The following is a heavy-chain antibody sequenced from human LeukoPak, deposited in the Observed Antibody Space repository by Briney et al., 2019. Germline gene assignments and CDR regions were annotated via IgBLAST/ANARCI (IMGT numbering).Heavy chain of an antibody. D-gene: IGHD6-6*01. CDR1: GGSFSGYY. V-gene: IGHV4-34*01. J-gene: IGHJ4*02. Sequence: SETLSLTCAVYGGSFSGYYWSWIRQPPGKGLEWIGEINHSGSTNYNPSLKSRVTISVDTSKNQFSLKLSSVTAADTAVYYCARGGRHSSSFDYWGQGTLVTVSS. CDR2: INHSGST. CDR3: ARGGRHSSSFDY.